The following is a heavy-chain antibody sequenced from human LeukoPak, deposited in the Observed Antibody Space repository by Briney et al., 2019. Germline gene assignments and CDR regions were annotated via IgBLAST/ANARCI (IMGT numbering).Heavy chain of an antibody. CDR2: IIPIFGTA. D-gene: IGHD3-16*01. V-gene: IGHV1-69*05. J-gene: IGHJ6*03. Sequence: GASVKVSCKASGGTFSSYAISWVRQAPGQGLEWMGGIIPIFGTANYAQKFQGRVTITTDESTSTAYMELSSLRSEDTAVYYCARARRGDYYYYYMDVWAKGPRSPSP. CDR3: ARARRGDYYYYYMDV. CDR1: GGTFSSYA.